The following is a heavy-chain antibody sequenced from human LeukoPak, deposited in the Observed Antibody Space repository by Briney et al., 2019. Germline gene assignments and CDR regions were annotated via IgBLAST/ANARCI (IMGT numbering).Heavy chain of an antibody. D-gene: IGHD2-15*01. CDR1: GYRFTTYW. CDR2: IYPGDSDT. Sequence: GESLKISCKGSGYRFTTYWIGWVRQMPGKGLEWMGIIYPGDSDTRYSPSFQGQVTFSADKSINTAYPQWSSLKASDTAMYYCARRFCSGGSCYFDYWGQGTLVTVSS. CDR3: ARRFCSGGSCYFDY. J-gene: IGHJ4*02. V-gene: IGHV5-51*01.